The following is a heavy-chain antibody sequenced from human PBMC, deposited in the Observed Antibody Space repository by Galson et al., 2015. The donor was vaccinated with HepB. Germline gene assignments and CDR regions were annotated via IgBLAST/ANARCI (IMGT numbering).Heavy chain of an antibody. J-gene: IGHJ3*02. CDR1: GYTFTSYY. V-gene: IGHV1-46*01. CDR3: ARVPGSYSGYDAFDI. Sequence: SVKVSCKASGYTFTSYYMHWVRQAPGQGLEWMGIINPSSGSTSYAQKFQGRVTMTRDTSTGTVYMELSSLRSEDTAVYYCARVPGSYSGYDAFDIWGQGTMVTVSS. D-gene: IGHD1-26*01. CDR2: INPSSGST.